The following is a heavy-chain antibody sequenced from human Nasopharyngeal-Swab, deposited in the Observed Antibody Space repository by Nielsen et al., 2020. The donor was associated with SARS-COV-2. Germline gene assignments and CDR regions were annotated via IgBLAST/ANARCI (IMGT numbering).Heavy chain of an antibody. J-gene: IGHJ6*02. CDR2: ISWNSGSI. CDR1: GFTFDDYA. V-gene: IGHV3-9*01. Sequence: SLRLSCAASGFTFDDYAMHWVRQAPGKGLEWVSGISWNSGSIGYADSVKGRFTISRDNAKNSLYLQMNSLRAEDTALYYCAKDHGYYYGMDVWGQGTTVTVSS. CDR3: AKDHGYYYGMDV.